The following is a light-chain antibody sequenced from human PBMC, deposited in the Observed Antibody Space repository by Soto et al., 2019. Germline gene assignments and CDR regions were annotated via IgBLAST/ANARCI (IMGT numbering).Light chain of an antibody. J-gene: IGKJ1*01. CDR1: QTIMTY. CDR2: AAS. CDR3: QHYNSYSEA. Sequence: EIVNTQGRRFLSTSVGDEVTITCRASQTIMTYLNWYQLKPGKPPRLLIYAASSLQSGVPSRFSGSGSGTEFTLTISSLQPDDFATYYFQHYNSYSEAFGQGTTVYIK. V-gene: IGKV1-5*01.